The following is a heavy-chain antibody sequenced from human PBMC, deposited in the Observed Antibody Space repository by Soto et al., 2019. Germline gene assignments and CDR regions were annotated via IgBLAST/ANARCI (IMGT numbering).Heavy chain of an antibody. V-gene: IGHV4-31*03. D-gene: IGHD6-13*01. CDR2: IYYSGST. CDR3: ARGRDGSSSWDYYMDV. J-gene: IGHJ6*03. Sequence: SETLSLTCTVSGGSISSGGYYWSWIRQHPGKGLEWIGYIYYSGSTYYNPSLKSRVTISVDTSKNQFSLKLSSVTAADTAVYYCARGRDGSSSWDYYMDVWGKGTTVTVSS. CDR1: GGSISSGGYY.